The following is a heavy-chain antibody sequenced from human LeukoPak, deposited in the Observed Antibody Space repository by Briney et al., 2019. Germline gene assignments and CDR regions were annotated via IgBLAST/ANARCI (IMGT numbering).Heavy chain of an antibody. J-gene: IGHJ4*02. V-gene: IGHV4-59*01. CDR1: GDSISYYY. CDR3: ARVRGYSYDSSDFDY. D-gene: IGHD5-18*01. Sequence: SPSETLSLTCTVSGDSISYYYWSWIRQPPGNGLEWIVKIYYSGNTNYNPSLKSRVTISVDTSKNQFSLKLSSVTAADTAVYYCARVRGYSYDSSDFDYWGQGTLVTVSS. CDR2: IYYSGNT.